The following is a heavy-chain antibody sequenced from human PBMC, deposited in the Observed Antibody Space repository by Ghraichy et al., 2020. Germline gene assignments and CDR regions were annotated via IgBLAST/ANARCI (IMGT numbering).Heavy chain of an antibody. V-gene: IGHV4-39*07. D-gene: IGHD1-14*01. Sequence: SETLSLTCTVSGGSISSSSYYWGWIRQPPGKGLEWIGSIYYSGSTYYNPSLKSRVTISVDTSKNQFSLKLSSVTAADTAVYYCAGAEPGDHYVAGGAEDWFDPWGQGTLVTVSS. CDR2: IYYSGST. CDR1: GGSISSSSYY. J-gene: IGHJ5*02. CDR3: AGAEPGDHYVAGGAEDWFDP.